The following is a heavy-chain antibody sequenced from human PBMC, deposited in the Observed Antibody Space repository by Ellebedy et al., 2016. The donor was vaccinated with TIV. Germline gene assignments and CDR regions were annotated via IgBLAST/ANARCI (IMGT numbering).Heavy chain of an antibody. J-gene: IGHJ4*02. CDR3: ARDLNIVIVPDAINY. D-gene: IGHD2-2*01. V-gene: IGHV4-38-2*02. Sequence: MPSETLSLTCIVSGYSISSGYYWGWIRPPPGKGLEWVGSIHHSGTTYYNPSLKSRVTISVDTSKNQFSLKLSSVTAADTAVYYCARDLNIVIVPDAINYWGQGTLVTVSS. CDR1: GYSISSGYY. CDR2: IHHSGTT.